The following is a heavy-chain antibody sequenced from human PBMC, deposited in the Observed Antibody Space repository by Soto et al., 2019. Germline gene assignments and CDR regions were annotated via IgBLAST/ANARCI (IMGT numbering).Heavy chain of an antibody. V-gene: IGHV4-31*03. CDR3: ARDTTMVRGAMNWFDP. D-gene: IGHD3-10*01. CDR2: IYYSGST. J-gene: IGHJ5*02. CDR1: GGSISSGGYY. Sequence: SETLSLTCTVSGGSISSGGYYWSWIRQHPGKGLEWIGYIYYSGSTYHNPSLKSRVTISVDTSKNQFSLKLSSVTAADTAVYYCARDTTMVRGAMNWFDPWGQGTLVTVSS.